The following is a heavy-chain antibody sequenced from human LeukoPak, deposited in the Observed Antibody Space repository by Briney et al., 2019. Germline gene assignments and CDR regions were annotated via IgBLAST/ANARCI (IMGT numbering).Heavy chain of an antibody. CDR1: GGSISSSSYY. D-gene: IGHD5-12*01. CDR2: IYTSGST. J-gene: IGHJ1*01. Sequence: PSETLSLTCTVSGGSISSSSYYWGWIRQPAGKGLEWIGRIYTSGSTNYNPSLKSRVTMSVDTSKNQFSLKLSSVTAADTAVYYCARVRSHSGYFNWGQGTLVTVSS. CDR3: ARVRSHSGYFN. V-gene: IGHV4-61*02.